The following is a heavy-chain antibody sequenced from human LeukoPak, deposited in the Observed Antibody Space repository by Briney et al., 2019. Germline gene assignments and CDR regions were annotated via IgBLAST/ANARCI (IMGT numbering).Heavy chain of an antibody. CDR1: GFTVSSDS. D-gene: IGHD1-14*01. Sequence: GGSLRLSCTVSGFTVSSDSMSWVRQAPGKGLEWVSFIYSGGSTHYSDSVKGRFTISRDNSKNTLYLQMNSLRAEDTAVYYCAKPGPDWGQGTLVTVSS. CDR2: IYSGGST. J-gene: IGHJ4*02. CDR3: AKPGPD. V-gene: IGHV3-53*01.